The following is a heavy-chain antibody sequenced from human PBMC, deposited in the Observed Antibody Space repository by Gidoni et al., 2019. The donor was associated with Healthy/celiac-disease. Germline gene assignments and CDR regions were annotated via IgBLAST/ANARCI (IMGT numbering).Heavy chain of an antibody. J-gene: IGHJ6*02. D-gene: IGHD3-3*01. V-gene: IGHV1-69*01. CDR1: GGTFSSYA. CDR2: VIPIFGTA. CDR3: ARDPGYYDFWSGPYYYYYGMDV. Sequence: QVPPVQSGAEVKKPGSSVKVSCKASGGTFSSYAISWVRQAPGQGLEWMGGVIPIFGTANYAQKFQGRVTITADESTSTAYMELSSLGSEDTAVYYCARDPGYYDFWSGPYYYYYGMDVWGQGTTVTVSS.